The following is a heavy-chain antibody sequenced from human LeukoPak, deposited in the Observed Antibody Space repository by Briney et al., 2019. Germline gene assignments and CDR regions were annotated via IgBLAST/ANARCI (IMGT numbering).Heavy chain of an antibody. Sequence: NATQTLSLTCTVSGGSISSGGSYWSWIRQHPGKGLEWIGYIYYSGSTYYNPSLNSRVTVSVDTSKNQFSLKLSSVTAADTAVYYCARYYGSGNYFDYWGQGTLVTVCS. D-gene: IGHD3-10*01. V-gene: IGHV4-31*03. CDR1: GGSISSGGSY. CDR2: IYYSGST. CDR3: ARYYGSGNYFDY. J-gene: IGHJ4*02.